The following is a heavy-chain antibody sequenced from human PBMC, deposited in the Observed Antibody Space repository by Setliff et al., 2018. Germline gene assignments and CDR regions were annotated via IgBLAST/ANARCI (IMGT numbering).Heavy chain of an antibody. D-gene: IGHD5-18*01. CDR3: ARAPLESGYNYGQGHYFDY. CDR1: GYTFTTYY. Sequence: EASVKVSCKASGYTFTTYYMHWVRQAPGQGLEWMGIINPSGGYANYAQKFQGRVTMTRDTSTSTVYMELSSLRSEDTAVYYCARAPLESGYNYGQGHYFDYWGQGTLVTVSS. CDR2: INPSGGYA. J-gene: IGHJ4*02. V-gene: IGHV1-46*01.